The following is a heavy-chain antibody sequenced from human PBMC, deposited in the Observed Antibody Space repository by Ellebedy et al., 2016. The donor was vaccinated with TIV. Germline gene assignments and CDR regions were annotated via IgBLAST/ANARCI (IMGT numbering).Heavy chain of an antibody. Sequence: GESLKISCAASGFTFSNYAMSWVRQAPRKGLEWVSGTSGGGATTYYADSVKGRFTISSYNSKNTLYLQGNSLRAEDTAIYFCAKHPAVGSYYYMDVWGKGTTVTVSS. CDR2: TSGGGATT. V-gene: IGHV3-23*01. J-gene: IGHJ6*03. CDR1: GFTFSNYA. D-gene: IGHD3-10*01. CDR3: AKHPAVGSYYYMDV.